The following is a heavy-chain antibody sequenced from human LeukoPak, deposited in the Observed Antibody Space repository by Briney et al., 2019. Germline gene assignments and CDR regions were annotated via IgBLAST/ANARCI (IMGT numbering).Heavy chain of an antibody. J-gene: IGHJ6*02. V-gene: IGHV4-59*01. CDR2: IYYSGST. Sequence: PSETLSLTCTVSGGSISSYYWSWIRQPPGKGLEWIGYIYYSGSTNYNPSLKSRVTISVDTSKNQFSLKLSSVTAADTAVYYCARGQASLYYYYYYGMDVWGQGTTVTVSS. CDR1: GGSISSYY. CDR3: ARGQASLYYYYYYGMDV.